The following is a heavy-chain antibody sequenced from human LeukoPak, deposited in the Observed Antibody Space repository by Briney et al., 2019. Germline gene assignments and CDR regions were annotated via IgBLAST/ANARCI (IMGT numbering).Heavy chain of an antibody. Sequence: SETLSLTCTVSGGSISNKYWSWIRQPPGKGLEWIGYIYYSGSTNYNPSLKSRVTISVDTSKNQFSLKLSSVTAADTAVYYCARGSMVRGVIWWFDPWGQGTLVTVSS. D-gene: IGHD3-10*01. J-gene: IGHJ5*02. CDR2: IYYSGST. CDR1: GGSISNKY. V-gene: IGHV4-59*01. CDR3: ARGSMVRGVIWWFDP.